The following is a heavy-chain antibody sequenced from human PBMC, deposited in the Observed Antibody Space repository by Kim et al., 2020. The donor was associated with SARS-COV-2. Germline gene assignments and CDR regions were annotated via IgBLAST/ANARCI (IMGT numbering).Heavy chain of an antibody. V-gene: IGHV4-39*01. J-gene: IGHJ4*02. D-gene: IGHD1-1*01. Sequence: YNPSLKSRVTISVDTSKTQFSLRLSSVTAADTAVYYCANYGTGTAREFDYWGQGTLVTVSS. CDR3: ANYGTGTAREFDY.